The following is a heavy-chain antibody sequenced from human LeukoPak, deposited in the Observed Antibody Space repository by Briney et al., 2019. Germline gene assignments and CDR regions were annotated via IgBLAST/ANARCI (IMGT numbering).Heavy chain of an antibody. CDR1: GFTVSSNY. V-gene: IGHV3-66*01. Sequence: PGGSLRLSCAASGFTVSSNYMNWVRRAPGKGLEWVSVIYSGDRTYYADSVKGRFTISRDTSKNTVYLQMNSLRPEETAVYYCARDGEYSYGYGFDYWGQGTLVTVSS. J-gene: IGHJ4*02. CDR2: IYSGDRT. D-gene: IGHD5-18*01. CDR3: ARDGEYSYGYGFDY.